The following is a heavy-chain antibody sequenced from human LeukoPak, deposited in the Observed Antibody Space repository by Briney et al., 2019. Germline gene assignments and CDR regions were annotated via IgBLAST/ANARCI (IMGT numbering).Heavy chain of an antibody. V-gene: IGHV4-34*01. CDR1: GGSFSGYY. D-gene: IGHD2-2*02. CDR3: ARGPGVVVPAAIVY. Sequence: PSETLSLTCAVYGGSFSGYYWSWIRQPPGKGLEWIGEINHSGSTNYNPSLKSRVTISVDTSKNQFSLKLSSVTAADTAVYYCARGPGVVVPAAIVYWGQGTLVTVSS. CDR2: INHSGST. J-gene: IGHJ4*02.